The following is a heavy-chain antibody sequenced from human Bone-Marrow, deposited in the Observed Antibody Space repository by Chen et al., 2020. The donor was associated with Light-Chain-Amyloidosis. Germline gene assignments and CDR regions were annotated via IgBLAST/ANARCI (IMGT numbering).Heavy chain of an antibody. CDR1: GFPFSSHA. CDR3: ARTLRYGHQVYFDY. J-gene: IGHJ4*02. CDR2: ISFDGR. D-gene: IGHD3-9*01. V-gene: IGHV3-30*04. Sequence: QVQLVESGVGVVQPGPSLRLSCVGSGFPFSSHAMHRARQAPGRGLEWVAVISFDGRADSVQGRFTVSRDNSKSTLYLQMDSLRPDDTAVYYCARTLRYGHQVYFDYWGQGTLVTVSS.